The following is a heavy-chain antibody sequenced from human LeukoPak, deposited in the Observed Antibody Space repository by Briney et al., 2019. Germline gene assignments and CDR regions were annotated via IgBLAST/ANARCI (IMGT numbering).Heavy chain of an antibody. D-gene: IGHD4-17*01. J-gene: IGHJ4*02. CDR3: ARVVYGDYYFDY. CDR1: GVSISSGDYY. Sequence: SETLSLTCTVSGVSISSGDYYWSWIRQPPGKGLEWIGYIYYSGSIYYNPSLKSRVTISVDTSKNQFSLKLSSVTAADTAVYYCARVVYGDYYFDYWGQGTLVTVSS. CDR2: IYYSGSI. V-gene: IGHV4-30-4*01.